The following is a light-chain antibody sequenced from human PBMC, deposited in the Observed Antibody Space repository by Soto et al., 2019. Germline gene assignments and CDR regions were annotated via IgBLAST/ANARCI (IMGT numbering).Light chain of an antibody. CDR3: QPAKSLPLY. CDR2: AAT. CDR1: QDIRTR. V-gene: IGKV1-12*01. J-gene: IGKJ5*01. Sequence: DIQVTQSPSSVSASVGDSVTITCRASQDIRTRLAWYQQKPGKAPKVLIYAATTLEAGVPLRFSSSGYGTVCALAVCGRQAEDFVTYYCQPAKSLPLYVGQGTRLEIK.